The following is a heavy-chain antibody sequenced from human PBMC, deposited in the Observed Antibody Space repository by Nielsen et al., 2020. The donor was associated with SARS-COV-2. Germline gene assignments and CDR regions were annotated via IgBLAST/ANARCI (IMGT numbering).Heavy chain of an antibody. J-gene: IGHJ6*02. CDR2: IYYSGST. Sequence: GSLRLSCTVSGGSISSSSYYWGWIRQPPGKGLEWIGSIYYSGSTYYNPSLKSRVTISVDTSKNQFSLKLSSVTAAATGVYYCARQDVNIVRGGRGMDVWGRGKMVTVSS. V-gene: IGHV4-39*01. CDR1: GGSISSSSYY. CDR3: ARQDVNIVRGGRGMDV. D-gene: IGHD3-10*01.